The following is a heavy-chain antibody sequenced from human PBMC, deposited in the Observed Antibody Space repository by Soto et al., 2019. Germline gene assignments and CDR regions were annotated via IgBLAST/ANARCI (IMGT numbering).Heavy chain of an antibody. V-gene: IGHV1-3*01. J-gene: IGHJ4*02. D-gene: IGHD3-10*01. Sequence: ASVKVSCKASGYTFTSYAMHWVRQAPGQRLERMGWINAGNGNTKYSQKFQGRVTITRDTSASTAYMELSSLRSEDTAVYYCASCPQNYITSSPCCLCFDDRGQRTLVTVSS. CDR3: ASCPQNYITSSPCCLCFDD. CDR1: GYTFTSYA. CDR2: INAGNGNT.